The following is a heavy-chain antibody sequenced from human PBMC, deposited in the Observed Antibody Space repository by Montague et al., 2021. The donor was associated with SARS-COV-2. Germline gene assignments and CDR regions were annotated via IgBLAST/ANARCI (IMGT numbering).Heavy chain of an antibody. D-gene: IGHD6-19*01. Sequence: SETLSLTCAVSGGSISSSNWWSWVRQPPGKGRDWIGEINDSGSTKYNPSRKGRVTISLDKSKNQFSLKLSSVTAADTAVYYCARESSGCFFRRCSRYGMDVWGQGTTVTVSS. CDR3: ARESSGCFFRRCSRYGMDV. V-gene: IGHV4-4*02. CDR2: INDSGST. CDR1: GGSISSSNW. J-gene: IGHJ6*02.